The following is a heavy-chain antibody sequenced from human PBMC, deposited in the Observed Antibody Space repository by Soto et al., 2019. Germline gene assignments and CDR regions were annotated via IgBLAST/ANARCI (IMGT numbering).Heavy chain of an antibody. Sequence: EVQLLESGGGLVQPGGSLRLSCAASGFTFSSYAMSWVRQAPGKGLEWVSAISGSGVSTYYPDSVKGRFTISRDNSKNTLYLQMNSLRAEDTAVYYCAKSSNYYYYGMDVWGQGTTVTVSS. CDR3: AKSSNYYYYGMDV. CDR1: GFTFSSYA. D-gene: IGHD2-2*01. J-gene: IGHJ6*02. CDR2: ISGSGVST. V-gene: IGHV3-23*01.